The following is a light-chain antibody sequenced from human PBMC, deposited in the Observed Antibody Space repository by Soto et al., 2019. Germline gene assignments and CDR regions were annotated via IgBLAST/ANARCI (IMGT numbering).Light chain of an antibody. CDR1: QSVSSN. Sequence: THSLATLSVSTGERATLSCRASQSVSSNLAWYQQKPGQAPRLLIYGASTRATGIPARFSGSGSGTDFTLTISRLEPEDFAVYYCQQYGRSGTFGQGTKVDIK. CDR2: GAS. J-gene: IGKJ1*01. CDR3: QQYGRSGT. V-gene: IGKV3-20*01.